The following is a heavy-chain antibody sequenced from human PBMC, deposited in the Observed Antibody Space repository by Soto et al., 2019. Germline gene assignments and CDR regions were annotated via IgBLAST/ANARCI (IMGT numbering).Heavy chain of an antibody. CDR2: IYWDDDK. Sequence: SGPTLVNPTQTLTLTCTFSGFSLSTSGVGVGWIRQPPGKALEWLALIYWDDDKRYSPSLKSRLTITKDTSKNQVVLTMTNMDPVDTATYYCARIVWYCSSTSCYGGFDYWGQGTLVTVSS. V-gene: IGHV2-5*02. CDR3: ARIVWYCSSTSCYGGFDY. CDR1: GFSLSTSGVG. D-gene: IGHD2-2*01. J-gene: IGHJ4*02.